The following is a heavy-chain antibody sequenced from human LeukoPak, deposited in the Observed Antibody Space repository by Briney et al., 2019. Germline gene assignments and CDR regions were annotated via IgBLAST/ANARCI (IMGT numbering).Heavy chain of an antibody. D-gene: IGHD3-16*02. V-gene: IGHV3-23*01. Sequence: GGSLRLSCAASGFTFSSYAMRWVRHAPGKGLEWVSAISGSGGSTYYADSVKGRFTISRDNSKNTLYLQMNSLRAEDTAVYFVWGSYRYSDYWGQGTLVTVSS. CDR1: GFTFSSYA. J-gene: IGHJ4*02. CDR3: WGSYRYSDY. CDR2: ISGSGGST.